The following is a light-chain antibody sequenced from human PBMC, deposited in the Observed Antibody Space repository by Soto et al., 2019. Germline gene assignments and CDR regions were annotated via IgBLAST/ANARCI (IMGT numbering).Light chain of an antibody. CDR1: QFVSTN. CDR2: GAS. CDR3: QQYNNWPRT. J-gene: IGKJ1*01. V-gene: IGKV3-15*01. Sequence: EMVMTQSPGTLSVSPGERATLSCRASQFVSTNLAWYQQRPGQAPRLLIYGASTRATGIPARFSGSGSGTEFTLTISSLQSEDFAVYYCQQYNNWPRTFGQGTKVDIK.